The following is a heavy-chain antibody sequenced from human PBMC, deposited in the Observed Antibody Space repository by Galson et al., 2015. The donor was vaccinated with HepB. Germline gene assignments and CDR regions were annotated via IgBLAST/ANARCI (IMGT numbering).Heavy chain of an antibody. CDR3: ACSDRIAAAGQGAFDY. CDR2: IIPILGIA. Sequence: SVKVSCKASGGTFSSYAISWVRQAPGQGLEWMGRIIPILGIANYAQKFQGRVTITADKSTSTAYMELSSLGSEDTAVYYCACSDRIAAAGQGAFDYWGQGTLVTVSS. V-gene: IGHV1-69*04. J-gene: IGHJ4*02. CDR1: GGTFSSYA. D-gene: IGHD6-13*01.